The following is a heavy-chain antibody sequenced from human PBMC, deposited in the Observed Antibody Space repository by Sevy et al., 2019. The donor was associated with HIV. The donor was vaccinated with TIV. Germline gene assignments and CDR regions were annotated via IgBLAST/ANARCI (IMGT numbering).Heavy chain of an antibody. D-gene: IGHD1-26*01. Sequence: GESLKISCTGSGYSFTTYWIGWVRQMPGKGLEYMGIIYPGYSDTRYSPSFQGQVTISADKSTSTAYLQWGSLKASDTAIYYCARPRIVGAWNDAFDIWGQGTVVTVSS. CDR1: GYSFTTYW. V-gene: IGHV5-51*01. CDR3: ARPRIVGAWNDAFDI. CDR2: IYPGYSDT. J-gene: IGHJ3*02.